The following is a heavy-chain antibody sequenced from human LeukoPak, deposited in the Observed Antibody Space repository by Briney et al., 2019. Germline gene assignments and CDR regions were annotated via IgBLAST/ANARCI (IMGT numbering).Heavy chain of an antibody. CDR3: ARTGIHYGDYGLLDY. CDR1: GYTFTKYG. D-gene: IGHD4-17*01. CDR2: ISAYNGHT. J-gene: IGHJ4*02. Sequence: GASVKVSCKASGYTFTKYGITWVRQAPGQGPEWVGWISAYNGHTESAQKFQGRVTMTTDTSTNTAYMELRSLRSDDTAVYYCARTGIHYGDYGLLDYWGQGSLVTVSS. V-gene: IGHV1-18*01.